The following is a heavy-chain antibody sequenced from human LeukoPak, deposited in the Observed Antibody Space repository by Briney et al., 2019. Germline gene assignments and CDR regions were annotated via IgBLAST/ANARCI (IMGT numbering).Heavy chain of an antibody. V-gene: IGHV3-23*01. CDR2: LSGGGGST. J-gene: IGHJ4*02. Sequence: GGSLRLSCAASGFTFSSYAMSWVRQAPGNGLEWVSGLSGGGGSTYYADSVKGRFTISRDNSKNTLYLQMNSLRAEDTAVYYCASEYTSSWTGFDCWGQGTLVTVSS. CDR1: GFTFSSYA. D-gene: IGHD6-13*01. CDR3: ASEYTSSWTGFDC.